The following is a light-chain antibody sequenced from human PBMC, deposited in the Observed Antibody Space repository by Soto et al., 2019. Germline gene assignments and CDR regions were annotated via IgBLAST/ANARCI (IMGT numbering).Light chain of an antibody. Sequence: DLQMTQSPSTLSASVGDRVTITCRASQSISTWLAWYQQTPGKVPKLLIYDVSSLGSGVPSRFSGSGSGTDFTLTISSLQPDDFATYYCQQYTAYSRTFCQGTKVDIK. V-gene: IGKV1-5*01. CDR1: QSISTW. CDR2: DVS. J-gene: IGKJ1*01. CDR3: QQYTAYSRT.